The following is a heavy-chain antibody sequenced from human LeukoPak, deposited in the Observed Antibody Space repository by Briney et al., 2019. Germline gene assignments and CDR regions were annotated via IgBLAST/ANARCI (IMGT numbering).Heavy chain of an antibody. CDR1: GYTFTSYG. V-gene: IGHV1-18*01. Sequence: ASVKVSCKASGYTFTSYGISWVRQAPGQGLEWMGWISAYNGNTNYAQKLQGRATMTTDTSTSTAYMELSSLRSEDTAVYYCAREQAVAGYYYYMDVWGKGTTVTISS. CDR3: AREQAVAGYYYYMDV. D-gene: IGHD6-19*01. CDR2: ISAYNGNT. J-gene: IGHJ6*03.